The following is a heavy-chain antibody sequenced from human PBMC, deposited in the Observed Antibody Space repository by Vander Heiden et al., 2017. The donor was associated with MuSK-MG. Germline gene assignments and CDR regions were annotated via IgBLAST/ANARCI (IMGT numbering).Heavy chain of an antibody. D-gene: IGHD5-18*01. V-gene: IGHV3-23*01. CDR3: ARDFGGSGYSYKDY. J-gene: IGHJ4*02. CDR2: VNPSGHVT. CDR1: GFTFSHYA. Sequence: EVQLLESGGGLVQPGGSLRLSCEASGFTFSHYAMSWVRQSPAKGLEWLSTVNPSGHVTFYEDSVRGRLTISRDNSKNTLYLQMNSLSGEDTAIYYCARDFGGSGYSYKDYWGQGTLVTVSS.